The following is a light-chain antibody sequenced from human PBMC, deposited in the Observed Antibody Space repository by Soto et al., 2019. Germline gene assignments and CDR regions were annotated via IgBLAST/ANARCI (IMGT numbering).Light chain of an antibody. J-gene: IGKJ5*01. Sequence: DIQLTQSPSFLYASVGDRVTITCRASQGISIYLAWYKQKPGKAPKLMSYAASTSQGGVPSRFRGSGSGTEFTLTISSLQPEDFETYYCQQLFDSPITFGQGTRLEIK. V-gene: IGKV1-9*01. CDR3: QQLFDSPIT. CDR1: QGISIY. CDR2: AAS.